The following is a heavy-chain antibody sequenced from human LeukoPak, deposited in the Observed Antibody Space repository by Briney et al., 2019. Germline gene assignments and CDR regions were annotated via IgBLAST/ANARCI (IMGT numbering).Heavy chain of an antibody. CDR3: ARSIPYGTTWYGRSDY. CDR2: IKPDGTTK. Sequence: GGSLRLSCAASGFPFSSYSMTWVRQAPGKGLEWVANIKPDGTTKFYVDSVKGRFTISRDNALNSLYLQMNSLRAEDTAIYYCARSIPYGTTWYGRSDYRGQGTLVTVSS. D-gene: IGHD6-13*01. CDR1: GFPFSSYS. V-gene: IGHV3-7*03. J-gene: IGHJ4*02.